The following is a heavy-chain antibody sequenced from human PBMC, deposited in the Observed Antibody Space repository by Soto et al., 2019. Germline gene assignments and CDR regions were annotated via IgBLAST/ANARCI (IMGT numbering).Heavy chain of an antibody. D-gene: IGHD1-1*01. CDR2: MNPNSGNT. CDR3: ARERTGTRGGDY. J-gene: IGHJ4*02. CDR1: GYTFTSYD. Sequence: ASVKIACKASGYTFTSYDMNGVRQATGQGLEWMGWMNPNSGNTGYAQKFQGRVTMTMNTSISTAYMELSSLRSEDTAVYYCARERTGTRGGDYWGQGTLVTVS. V-gene: IGHV1-8*01.